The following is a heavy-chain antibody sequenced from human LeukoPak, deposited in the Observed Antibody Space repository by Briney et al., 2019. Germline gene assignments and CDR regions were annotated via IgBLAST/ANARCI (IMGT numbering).Heavy chain of an antibody. CDR1: GGSSSSYY. D-gene: IGHD3-3*01. Sequence: SETLSLTCAVYGGSSSSYYWSWIRQPPGKGLEWIGEINHSGSTNYNPSLKSRVTISVDTSKNQFSLKLSSVTAADTAVYYCARARAVLRFLGVWGKGTTVTVSS. V-gene: IGHV4-34*01. CDR2: INHSGST. J-gene: IGHJ6*04. CDR3: ARARAVLRFLGV.